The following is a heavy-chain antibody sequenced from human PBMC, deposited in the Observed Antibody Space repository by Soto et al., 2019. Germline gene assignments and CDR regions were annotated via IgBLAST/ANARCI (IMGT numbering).Heavy chain of an antibody. CDR2: ISYDGSNK. D-gene: IGHD2-2*01. J-gene: IGHJ4*02. CDR3: ARVFSGGVPAAPDY. CDR1: GFTFSSYA. V-gene: IGHV3-30-3*01. Sequence: HPGGSLRLSCAASGFTFSSYAMHWVRQAPGKGLEWVAVISYDGSNKYYADSVKGRFTISRDNSKNTLYLQMNSLRAEDTAVYYCARVFSGGVPAAPDYWGQATLVTVSS.